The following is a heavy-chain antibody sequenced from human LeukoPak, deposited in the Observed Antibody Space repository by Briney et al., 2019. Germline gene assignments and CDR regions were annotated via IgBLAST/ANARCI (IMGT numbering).Heavy chain of an antibody. Sequence: PSETLSLTCTVSGASISNYYWTWIRQPPGKGLEWIGYIYYSGSTNYRPSLKSRVTISVDTSKNQVSLRLRSVTAADTAVYYCARGGSGYLNWFDPWGQGTLVTVSS. D-gene: IGHD3-22*01. V-gene: IGHV4-59*01. J-gene: IGHJ5*02. CDR2: IYYSGST. CDR1: GASISNYY. CDR3: ARGGSGYLNWFDP.